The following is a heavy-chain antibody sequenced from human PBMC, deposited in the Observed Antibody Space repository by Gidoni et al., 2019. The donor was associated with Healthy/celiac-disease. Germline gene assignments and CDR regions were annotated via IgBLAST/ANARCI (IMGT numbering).Heavy chain of an antibody. V-gene: IGHV3-7*01. Sequence: EVQLVESGGGLVQPGGSLRLSCAASGFTFSSYWMSWVRQAPGKGLEWVANIKQDGSEKYYVDSVKGRFTISRDNAKNSLYLQMNSLRAEDTAVYYCARVGMGCSSTSCYKYYYYYYMDVWGKGTTVTVSS. J-gene: IGHJ6*03. CDR1: GFTFSSYW. D-gene: IGHD2-2*02. CDR3: ARVGMGCSSTSCYKYYYYYYMDV. CDR2: IKQDGSEK.